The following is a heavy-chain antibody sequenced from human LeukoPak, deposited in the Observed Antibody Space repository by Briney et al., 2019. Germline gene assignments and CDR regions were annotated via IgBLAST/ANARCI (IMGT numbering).Heavy chain of an antibody. Sequence: GGSLRLSCAASGFAVSNNYMSWVRQAPGKGLEWVSIIYGGGSPYYAASVNGRFTISRHNSKNTLFLQMNSLRTEDTAVYCCARAYDSSGYWPEYFHHWGQGTWSPSPQ. D-gene: IGHD3-22*01. J-gene: IGHJ1*01. CDR3: ARAYDSSGYWPEYFHH. CDR1: GFAVSNNY. CDR2: IYGGGSP. V-gene: IGHV3-53*04.